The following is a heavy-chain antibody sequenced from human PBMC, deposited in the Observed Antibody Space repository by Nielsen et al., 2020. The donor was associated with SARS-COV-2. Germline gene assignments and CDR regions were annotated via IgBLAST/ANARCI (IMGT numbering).Heavy chain of an antibody. CDR1: GFTFSDYY. Sequence: GESLKISCAASGFTFSDYYMSWIRQAPGKGLEWVSYISTSSSNTNYADSVRGRSTISRDNAKNSLYLQMNSLRAEDTAVYYCARAFLEYYDFWSGYYREEEIFDYWGQGTLVTVSS. CDR2: ISTSSSNT. CDR3: ARAFLEYYDFWSGYYREEEIFDY. D-gene: IGHD3-3*01. V-gene: IGHV3-11*05. J-gene: IGHJ4*02.